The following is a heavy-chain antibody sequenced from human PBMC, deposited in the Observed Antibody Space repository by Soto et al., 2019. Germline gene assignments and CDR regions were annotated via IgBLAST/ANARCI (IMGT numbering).Heavy chain of an antibody. CDR2: ICPGYSNI. Sequence: PGESLKISCTGSGYIFTDHCIVWVRQMAGKGLEWVGIICPGYSNIIYSPSVQGQVTISADMSISTAYLQWSSLKASDTAIYYCARDRRGSLVRGGHFYYYGLDVWGHGTTVTVSS. CDR3: ARDRRGSLVRGGHFYYYGLDV. V-gene: IGHV5-51*01. J-gene: IGHJ6*02. D-gene: IGHD3-10*01. CDR1: GYIFTDHC.